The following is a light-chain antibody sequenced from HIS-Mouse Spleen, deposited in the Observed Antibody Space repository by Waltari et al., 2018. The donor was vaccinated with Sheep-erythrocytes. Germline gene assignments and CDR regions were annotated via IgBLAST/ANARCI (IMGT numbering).Light chain of an antibody. Sequence: QSALTQPRSVSGSPGQSVTISCTGTSSDVGGYNYVSWYQQHPGQAPKLMIYDVSKRPSGVPDCFSGSKSGNPASLTISGLQAEDEADYYCCSYAGSYNHVFATGTKVTVL. CDR2: DVS. CDR1: SSDVGGYNY. V-gene: IGLV2-11*01. J-gene: IGLJ1*01. CDR3: CSYAGSYNHV.